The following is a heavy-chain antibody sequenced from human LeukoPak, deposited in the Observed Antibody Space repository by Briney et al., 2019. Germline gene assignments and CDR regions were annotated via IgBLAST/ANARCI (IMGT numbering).Heavy chain of an antibody. Sequence: ASVKVSCKASGYTFTGYYMHWVRQAPGQGLEWMGWINPNSGGTNYAQKFQGRVTMTRDTSISTAYMELSRLRSDDTAVYYCARDDYDFWSGYYRKASDGPEKKAATYFDYWGQGTLVTVSS. CDR2: INPNSGGT. CDR3: ARDDYDFWSGYYRKASDGPEKKAATYFDY. J-gene: IGHJ4*02. V-gene: IGHV1-2*02. CDR1: GYTFTGYY. D-gene: IGHD3-3*01.